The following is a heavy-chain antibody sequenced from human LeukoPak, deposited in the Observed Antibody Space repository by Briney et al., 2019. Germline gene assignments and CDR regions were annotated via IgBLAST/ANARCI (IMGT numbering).Heavy chain of an antibody. J-gene: IGHJ3*02. CDR1: GFTFTSYA. D-gene: IGHD3-22*01. V-gene: IGHV3-23*01. Sequence: GGSLRLSCAASGFTFTSYAMSWVRQAPGKGLEWVSAISGRGGTTYYADSVKGRFTISRDNSKNTLYLQMNSLRAEDTAVYYCAKDFNYYDSRHAFDIWGQGTMVTVSS. CDR3: AKDFNYYDSRHAFDI. CDR2: ISGRGGTT.